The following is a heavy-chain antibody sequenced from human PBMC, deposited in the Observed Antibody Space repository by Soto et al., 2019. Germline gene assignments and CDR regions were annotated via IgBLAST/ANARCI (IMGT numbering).Heavy chain of an antibody. CDR3: AKVGESGSFCNFDY. Sequence: GGSMRSSCEAAGFTCSNYAMCWGRQAPGKGLEWVSVISGSGATTYYADSVKGRSTISRDNSKNTPYVQMSSLRAADTAMYYCAKVGESGSFCNFDYWGQGTPVPVSS. CDR2: ISGSGATT. CDR1: GFTCSNYA. D-gene: IGHD3-3*02. V-gene: IGHV3-23*01. J-gene: IGHJ4*02.